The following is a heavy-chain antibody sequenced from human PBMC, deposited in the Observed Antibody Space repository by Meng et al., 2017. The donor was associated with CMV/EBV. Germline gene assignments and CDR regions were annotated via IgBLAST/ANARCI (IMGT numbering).Heavy chain of an antibody. CDR3: TTGWRTVGSIGY. D-gene: IGHD4-23*01. CDR2: IKSKSDGGTV. V-gene: IGHV3-15*07. Sequence: SGFTFNNPGMNWVRQAPGKGLEWVGRIKSKSDGGTVNYAAPVKGRFTISRDDSANTLFLEMNSLKAEDTAVYYCTTGWRTVGSIGYWGQGTLVTVSS. J-gene: IGHJ4*02. CDR1: GFTFNNPG.